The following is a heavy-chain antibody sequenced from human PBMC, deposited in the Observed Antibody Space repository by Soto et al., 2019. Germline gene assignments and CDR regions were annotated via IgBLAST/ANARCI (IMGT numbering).Heavy chain of an antibody. J-gene: IGHJ4*02. D-gene: IGHD3-3*01. CDR1: GGSISSSSYY. Sequence: SETLSLTCTVSGGSISSSSYYWGWIRQPPGKGLEWIGSIYYSGSTYYNPSLKSRVTISVDTSKNQFSLKLSSVTAADTAVYYCAATVGITIFGVAFDYWGQGTLVPSPQ. CDR3: AATVGITIFGVAFDY. CDR2: IYYSGST. V-gene: IGHV4-39*01.